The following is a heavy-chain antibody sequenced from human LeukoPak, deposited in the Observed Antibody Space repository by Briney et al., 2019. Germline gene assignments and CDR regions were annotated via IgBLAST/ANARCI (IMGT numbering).Heavy chain of an antibody. Sequence: GGSLRLSCAASGFTFSSYSMNWVRQAPGKGLEWVSSISSSSSYIYYADSVKGRFTISRDNAKNSLYLQMNSLRAEDTAVYYCARVDYGSGSHTDYWGQGTLVTVSS. CDR3: ARVDYGSGSHTDY. D-gene: IGHD3-10*01. V-gene: IGHV3-21*01. CDR1: GFTFSSYS. CDR2: ISSSSSYI. J-gene: IGHJ4*02.